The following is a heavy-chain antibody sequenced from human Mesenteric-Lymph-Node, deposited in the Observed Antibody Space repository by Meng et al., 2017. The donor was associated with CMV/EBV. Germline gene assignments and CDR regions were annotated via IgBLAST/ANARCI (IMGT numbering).Heavy chain of an antibody. CDR1: GFTFSSYA. V-gene: IGHV3-23*01. CDR3: ARMGSSGLCLLVRDGRLGPSTV. Sequence: GGSLRLSCAASGFTFSSYAMNWVRLAPGKGLEWVSGISGATGNRTYYADSVKGRFTISRDNSKNTLYLQLDNLRAEDTAVYFCARMGSSGLCLLVRDGRLGPSTVWGQGTTVTVSS. J-gene: IGHJ6*02. D-gene: IGHD3-10*01. CDR2: ISGATGNRT.